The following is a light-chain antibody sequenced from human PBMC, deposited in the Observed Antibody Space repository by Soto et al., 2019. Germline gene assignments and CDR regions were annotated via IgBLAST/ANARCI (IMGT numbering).Light chain of an antibody. J-gene: IGKJ1*01. V-gene: IGKV1-27*01. CDR2: AAS. CDR1: QGISNY. CDR3: QKYDSAPWT. Sequence: DIQMTQSPSSLSASVRDRVTITCRASQGISNYLAWYQQKPGKVPKLLIYAASTLQSGVPSRFSGSGSGTDFTLTISSLQPKDVATYYCQKYDSAPWTFGQRTKVEIK.